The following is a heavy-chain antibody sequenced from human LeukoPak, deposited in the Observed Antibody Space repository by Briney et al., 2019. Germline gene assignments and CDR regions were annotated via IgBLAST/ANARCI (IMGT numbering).Heavy chain of an antibody. J-gene: IGHJ5*02. CDR2: IYYSGST. CDR1: GYSISTGYY. V-gene: IGHV4-38-2*02. CDR3: ARDVSTYYYDSSGYKRGGWFDP. D-gene: IGHD3-22*01. Sequence: PSETLSLTCTVSGYSISTGYYWDWIRQPPGKGLEWIGSIYYSGSTYYNPSLKSRVTISVDTSKNQFSLKLSSVTAADTAVYYCARDVSTYYYDSSGYKRGGWFDPWGQGTLVTVSS.